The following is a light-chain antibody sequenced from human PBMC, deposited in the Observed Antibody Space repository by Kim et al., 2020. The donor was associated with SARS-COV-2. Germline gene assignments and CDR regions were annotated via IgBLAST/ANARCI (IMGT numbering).Light chain of an antibody. CDR1: NMGGHS. V-gene: IGLV3-21*01. CDR3: QVWDTDTDDYV. CDR2: YDS. J-gene: IGLJ1*01. Sequence: APGQKARITGGGNNMGGHSVHWYQQKPGQAPVLVIYYDSDRPSGIPERFSGSKAATTATLTISRVEAGDEADYYCQVWDTDTDDYVFGTGTKVTVL.